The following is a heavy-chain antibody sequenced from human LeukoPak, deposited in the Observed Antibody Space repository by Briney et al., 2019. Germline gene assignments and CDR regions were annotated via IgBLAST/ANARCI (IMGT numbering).Heavy chain of an antibody. CDR2: IYYSGST. D-gene: IGHD6-6*01. J-gene: IGHJ4*02. Sequence: WVRQAPGKGLEWIGSIYYSGSTYYNPSLKSRVTISVDTSKNQFSLKLSSVTAADTAVYYCAGAARHHFDYWGQGTLVTVSS. CDR3: AGAARHHFDY. V-gene: IGHV4-39*07.